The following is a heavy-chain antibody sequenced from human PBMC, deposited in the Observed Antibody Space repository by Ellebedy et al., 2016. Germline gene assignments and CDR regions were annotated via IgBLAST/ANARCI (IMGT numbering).Heavy chain of an antibody. J-gene: IGHJ6*02. V-gene: IGHV1-46*01. D-gene: IGHD1-26*01. CDR3: ARVRVGVTYYYGMDV. CDR2: INVSGGST. Sequence: ASVKGSCXASGYTFTTYYIHWVRQAPGQGLEWMGIINVSGGSTSYAQKFQGRVTMTRDTSTSTVYMELSSLRSEDTAVYYCARVRVGVTYYYGMDVWGQGTTVAVSS. CDR1: GYTFTTYY.